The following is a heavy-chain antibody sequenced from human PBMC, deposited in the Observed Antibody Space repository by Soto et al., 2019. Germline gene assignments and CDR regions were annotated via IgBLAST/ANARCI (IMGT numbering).Heavy chain of an antibody. D-gene: IGHD3-16*01. CDR3: ARDYYDGSASYGIEF. Sequence: QVHLVQSGAEVKKPGASVKVSCKASGYTFTGYYIHWVRQAPGQGLEWMGWINPKTGGANIAQKFQGWVTMTRDTSISTTYMELSNLSSNDTAVYYCARDYYDGSASYGIEFWGQGTMVTVAS. V-gene: IGHV1-2*04. CDR1: GYTFTGYY. CDR2: INPKTGGA. J-gene: IGHJ3*01.